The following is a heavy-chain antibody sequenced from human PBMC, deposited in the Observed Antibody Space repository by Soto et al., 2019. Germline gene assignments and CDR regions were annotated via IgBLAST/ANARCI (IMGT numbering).Heavy chain of an antibody. CDR1: GFTFSTYA. Sequence: GGSLRLSCADSGFTFSTYAMSWVRQAPGKGLEWVSGISGSGDSTYYADSVKGRFIISRDNSKSTLYLQMNSLRAEDTALYYCASYYDSKWDAFDIWGQGTMVTVSS. V-gene: IGHV3-23*01. J-gene: IGHJ3*02. CDR3: ASYYDSKWDAFDI. CDR2: ISGSGDST. D-gene: IGHD3-22*01.